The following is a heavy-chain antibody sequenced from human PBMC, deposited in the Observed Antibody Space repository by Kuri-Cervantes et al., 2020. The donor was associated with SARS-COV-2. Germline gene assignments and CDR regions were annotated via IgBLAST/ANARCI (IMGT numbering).Heavy chain of an antibody. J-gene: IGHJ6*02. CDR2: ISSSSSYI. D-gene: IGHD2-15*01. CDR3: ARGGYCSGGSCYSVYYYYCYGMDV. V-gene: IGHV3-21*01. Sequence: GESLKISCAASGFTFSSYAMSWVRQAPGKGLEWVSSISSSSSYIYYADSVKGRFTISRDNAKNSLYLQMNSLRAEDTAVYYCARGGYCSGGSCYSVYYYYCYGMDVWGQGTTVTVSS. CDR1: GFTFSSYA.